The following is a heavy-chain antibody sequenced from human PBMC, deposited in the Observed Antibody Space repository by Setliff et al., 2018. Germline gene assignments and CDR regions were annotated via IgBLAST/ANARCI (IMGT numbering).Heavy chain of an antibody. J-gene: IGHJ4*02. CDR1: GFTFSGSA. D-gene: IGHD4-17*01. V-gene: IGHV3-73*01. Sequence: PGGSLRLSCAASGFTFSGSAVYWVRQASGRGLEWVGRIRSKADSYATAYAASVKARFTISRDDSKNTAYLQVNSLKTEDTAVSYCAITMTTGVDFFDYWGQGTLVTVSS. CDR2: IRSKADSYAT. CDR3: AITMTTGVDFFDY.